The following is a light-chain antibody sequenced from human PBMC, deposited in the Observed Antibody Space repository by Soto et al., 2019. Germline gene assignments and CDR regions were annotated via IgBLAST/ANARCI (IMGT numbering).Light chain of an antibody. Sequence: EIVLTQSPATLSLSPGERATLSCRASQSVSIYLAWYRQKPGQAPRLLIYGASNRGTGIPARFSGSGSGTDLTLTISNLEPEDFAVYYCQQRGDWHLYTFCQGTKLEIK. V-gene: IGKV3-11*01. CDR1: QSVSIY. J-gene: IGKJ2*01. CDR2: GAS. CDR3: QQRGDWHLYT.